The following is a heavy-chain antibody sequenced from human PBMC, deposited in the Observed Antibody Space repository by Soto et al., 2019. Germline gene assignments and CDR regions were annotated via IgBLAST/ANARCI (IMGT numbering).Heavy chain of an antibody. V-gene: IGHV4-39*01. Sequence: SETLSLTCTVSGGSISSSSYYWGWIRQPPGKGLEWIGSIYYSGSTYYNPSLKSRVTISVGTSKNQFSLKLSSVTAADTAVYYCARQLVPAATFDYWGQGTLVTVSS. CDR2: IYYSGST. D-gene: IGHD2-2*01. CDR3: ARQLVPAATFDY. J-gene: IGHJ4*02. CDR1: GGSISSSSYY.